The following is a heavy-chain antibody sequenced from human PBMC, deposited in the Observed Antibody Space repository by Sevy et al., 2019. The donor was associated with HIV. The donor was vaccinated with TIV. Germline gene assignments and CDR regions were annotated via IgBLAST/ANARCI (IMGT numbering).Heavy chain of an antibody. CDR3: AHSSKTGTGYSYGYHFDY. Sequence: SGPTLVKPTQTLTLTCTVSGFSLSTSGVGVGWIRQPPGKALEWLALIYWNDDKRYSPSLKSRLTITKDTSKNQVVLTMTNMDPVDTATYYCAHSSKTGTGYSYGYHFDYWGQGTLVTVSS. CDR1: GFSLSTSGVG. J-gene: IGHJ4*02. V-gene: IGHV2-5*01. CDR2: IYWNDDK. D-gene: IGHD5-18*01.